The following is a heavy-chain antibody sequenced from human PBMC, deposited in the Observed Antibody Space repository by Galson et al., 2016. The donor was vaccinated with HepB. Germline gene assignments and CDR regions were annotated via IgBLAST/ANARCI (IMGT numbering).Heavy chain of an antibody. V-gene: IGHV2-70*11. CDR2: IDWDDDK. J-gene: IGHJ4*02. CDR1: RFSLTTTGMC. CDR3: ARTPYYDFGTGYCH. Sequence: PALVKPTQTLTLTCTFSRFSLTTTGMCVSWIRQPPGKALEWLARIDWDDDKYYNSSLKTRLTISKDTSKNQVVLTMTDMDPVDTPTYYCARTPYYDFGTGYCHWGQGILVTVSS. D-gene: IGHD3-3*01.